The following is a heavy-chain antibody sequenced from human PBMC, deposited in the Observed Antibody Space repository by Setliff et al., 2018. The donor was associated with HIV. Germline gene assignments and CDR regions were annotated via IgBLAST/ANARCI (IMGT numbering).Heavy chain of an antibody. Sequence: SETLSLTCSVSGASVNTYYWSWVRQPPGKPLEWIGYIYNGGNTNFNPSLESRVSMSLDTSKNQFSLKLSSMTAADTAVYYCARVPPLKAFGGVISLYYFDYWGQGTLVTVSS. D-gene: IGHD3-16*02. V-gene: IGHV4-4*08. J-gene: IGHJ4*02. CDR3: ARVPPLKAFGGVISLYYFDY. CDR1: GASVNTYY. CDR2: IYNGGNT.